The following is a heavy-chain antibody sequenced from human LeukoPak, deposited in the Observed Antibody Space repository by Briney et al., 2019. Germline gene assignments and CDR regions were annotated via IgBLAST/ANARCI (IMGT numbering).Heavy chain of an antibody. V-gene: IGHV3-66*01. CDR2: TYSSGST. Sequence: GGSLRLSCAASGFTVTTNYTSWVRQAPGKGLEWVSITYSSGSTNSADSVKGRFTITRDDSKNTLYLQMNSLRPEDTAVYYCAGGGSGRYWAFDIWGQGTMVTVFS. D-gene: IGHD1-26*01. CDR3: AGGGSGRYWAFDI. CDR1: GFTVTTNY. J-gene: IGHJ3*02.